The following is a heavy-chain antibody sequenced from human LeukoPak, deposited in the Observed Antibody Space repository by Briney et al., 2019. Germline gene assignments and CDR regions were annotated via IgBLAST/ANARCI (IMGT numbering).Heavy chain of an antibody. Sequence: GGSLRLSCAASGFTFSSYGMHWVRQAPGKGLEWVAVIWYNGSNKYHADSVKGRFTISRDNSKNTLYLQMNSLRAEDTAVYYCARAGYYDSSGSRGNWFDPWGQGTLVTVSS. D-gene: IGHD3-22*01. J-gene: IGHJ5*02. V-gene: IGHV3-33*01. CDR3: ARAGYYDSSGSRGNWFDP. CDR2: IWYNGSNK. CDR1: GFTFSSYG.